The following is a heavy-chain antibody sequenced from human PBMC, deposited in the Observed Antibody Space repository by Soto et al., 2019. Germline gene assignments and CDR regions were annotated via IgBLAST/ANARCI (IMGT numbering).Heavy chain of an antibody. CDR3: ARVLRGRGMVRGNYYYYYGMDV. Sequence: PSETLSLTCAVYGGSFSGYYWSWIRQPPGKGLEWIGEINHSGSTNYNPSLKSRVTISVDTSKNQFSLKLSSVTAADTAVYYCARVLRGRGMVRGNYYYYYGMDVWGQGTRVTVSS. V-gene: IGHV4-34*01. CDR2: INHSGST. D-gene: IGHD3-10*01. J-gene: IGHJ6*02. CDR1: GGSFSGYY.